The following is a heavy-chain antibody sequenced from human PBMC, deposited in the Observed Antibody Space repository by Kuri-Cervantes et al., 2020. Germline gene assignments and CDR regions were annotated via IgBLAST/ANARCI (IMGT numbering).Heavy chain of an antibody. CDR1: GFTFSSYA. Sequence: LSLTCAASGFTFSSYAMHWVRQAPGKGLEWVAVISYDGSNKYYADSVKGRFTISRDNSKNTLYLQMNSLRAEDTAVYYCAKDFPLTGTLDYWGQGTLVTVSS. J-gene: IGHJ4*02. CDR3: AKDFPLTGTLDY. D-gene: IGHD7-27*01. CDR2: ISYDGSNK. V-gene: IGHV3-30-3*01.